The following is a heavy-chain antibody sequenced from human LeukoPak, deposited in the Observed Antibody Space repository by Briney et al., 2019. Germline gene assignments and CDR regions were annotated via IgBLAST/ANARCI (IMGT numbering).Heavy chain of an antibody. Sequence: GGSLKLSCEASGFTFSSYWMSWVRQAPGKGLEWVANIKQDRSEKYYVDSVKGRFTISRDNAKNSLYLQMNSLRAEDTAVYYCARVSSLIAVAGTFDYWGQGTLVTVYS. CDR1: GFTFSSYW. CDR3: ARVSSLIAVAGTFDY. V-gene: IGHV3-7*01. D-gene: IGHD6-19*01. CDR2: IKQDRSEK. J-gene: IGHJ4*02.